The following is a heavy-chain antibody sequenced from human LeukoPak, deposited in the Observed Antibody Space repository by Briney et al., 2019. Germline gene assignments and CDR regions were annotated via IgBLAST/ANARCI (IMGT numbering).Heavy chain of an antibody. CDR1: GGSISSYY. J-gene: IGHJ5*02. CDR3: ARVDCSSTSCYSRGDNWFDP. Sequence: SETLSLTCTVSGGSISSYYWSWIRQPAGKGLEWIGRIYTSGSTNYNPSLKSRVTMSVDTSKNQFSLKLSSVTAADTAVYYCARVDCSSTSCYSRGDNWFDPWGQGTLVTVSS. D-gene: IGHD2-2*01. CDR2: IYTSGST. V-gene: IGHV4-4*07.